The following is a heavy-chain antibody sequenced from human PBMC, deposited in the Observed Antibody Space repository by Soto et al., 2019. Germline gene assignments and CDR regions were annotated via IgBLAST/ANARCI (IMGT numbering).Heavy chain of an antibody. CDR1: GGSISSYY. V-gene: IGHV4-59*08. CDR3: ARHEAKYYNYYMDV. Sequence: QVQPQESGPGLVKPSETLSLTCTVSGGSISSYYWSWIRQPPGKGLEWIGYIYYSGSTNYNPSLRSRVTISVDTSKNQFSLKLSSVTAADTAVYYCARHEAKYYNYYMDVWGKGTTVTVSS. CDR2: IYYSGST. D-gene: IGHD5-12*01. J-gene: IGHJ6*03.